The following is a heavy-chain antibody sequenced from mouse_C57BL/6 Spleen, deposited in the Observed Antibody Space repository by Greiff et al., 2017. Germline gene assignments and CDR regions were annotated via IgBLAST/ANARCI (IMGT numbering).Heavy chain of an antibody. CDR3: ARRSLYYDGYYAMDY. D-gene: IGHD1-1*01. CDR2: IYPRDGST. Sequence: VKLVESGPELVKPGASVKLSCKASGYTFTSYDINWVKQRPGQGLEWIGWIYPRDGSTKYNEKFKGKATLTVDTSSSTAYMELHSLTSEDSAVYFCARRSLYYDGYYAMDYWGQGTSVTVSS. V-gene: IGHV1-85*01. CDR1: GYTFTSYD. J-gene: IGHJ4*01.